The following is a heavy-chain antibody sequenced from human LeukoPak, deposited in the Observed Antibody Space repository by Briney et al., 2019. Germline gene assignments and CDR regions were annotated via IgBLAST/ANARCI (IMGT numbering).Heavy chain of an antibody. Sequence: ASVKVSCKASGYTFTSYDINWVRQATGQGLEWRGWMNPNRGNTGYAQKFQGRVTMTRNTSISTAYMELSSLRSEDTAVYYCARDHVATIFGVVTGFDPWGQGTLVTVSS. CDR2: MNPNRGNT. J-gene: IGHJ5*02. CDR3: ARDHVATIFGVVTGFDP. D-gene: IGHD3-3*01. CDR1: GYTFTSYD. V-gene: IGHV1-8*01.